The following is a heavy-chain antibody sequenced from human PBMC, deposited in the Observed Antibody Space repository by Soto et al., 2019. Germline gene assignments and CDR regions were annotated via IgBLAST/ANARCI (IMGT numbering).Heavy chain of an antibody. J-gene: IGHJ4*02. V-gene: IGHV4-31*03. CDR3: ARDLAARLGEFGY. CDR1: GGSISSGCYY. CDR2: IYYSGST. D-gene: IGHD6-6*01. Sequence: QVQLQASGPGLVKPSQTLSLTCTVSGGSISSGCYYWSWIRPHPATGLEWIGYIYYSGSTYYNPSLTSRVTISVDTSKNQCSLKLSSVTAADTAVYYCARDLAARLGEFGYWGQGTLVTVSS.